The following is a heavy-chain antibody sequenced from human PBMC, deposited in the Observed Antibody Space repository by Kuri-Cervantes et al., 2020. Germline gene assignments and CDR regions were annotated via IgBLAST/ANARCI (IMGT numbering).Heavy chain of an antibody. CDR2: ISYDGSNK. Sequence: SLKISCAASGFTFSNYAMHWVRQAPGKGLEWVAVISYDGSNKYYADSVKGRFTISRDNSKNSLYLQMNSLRVEDTALYYCRGSGNYDYWGQGTLVTVSS. D-gene: IGHD3-10*01. CDR3: RGSGNYDY. V-gene: IGHV3-30*01. J-gene: IGHJ4*02. CDR1: GFTFSNYA.